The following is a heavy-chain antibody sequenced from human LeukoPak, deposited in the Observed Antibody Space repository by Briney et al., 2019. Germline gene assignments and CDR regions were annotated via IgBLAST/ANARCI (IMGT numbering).Heavy chain of an antibody. CDR2: IFYSGST. J-gene: IGHJ4*02. V-gene: IGHV4-39*01. Sequence: SETLSLTCTVSGGXISSRSYYWGWIRQPPGKGLEWIGSIFYSGSTYYNPSLKSRDTISVDTSKNQFSLKLSSVTAADTAVYYCASYYNVVFDYWGQGTLVTVSS. CDR1: GGXISSRSYY. D-gene: IGHD3-10*01. CDR3: ASYYNVVFDY.